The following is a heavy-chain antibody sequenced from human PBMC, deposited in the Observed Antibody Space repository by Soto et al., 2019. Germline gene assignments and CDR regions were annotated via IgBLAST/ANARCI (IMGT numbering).Heavy chain of an antibody. CDR1: GFTFEDHA. CDR3: AKDRGSSSAGIDY. V-gene: IGHV3-9*01. CDR2: ITWNSDNI. J-gene: IGHJ4*02. D-gene: IGHD3-16*01. Sequence: EVQLVESGGGLVHPGRSLRLSCSASGFTFEDHAMHWVRQAPGKGLEWVSSITWNSDNIGYADSVKGRFTISRDNGKNSLYLQMDTLRAEDTALYYCAKDRGSSSAGIDYWGQGSLVTVSS.